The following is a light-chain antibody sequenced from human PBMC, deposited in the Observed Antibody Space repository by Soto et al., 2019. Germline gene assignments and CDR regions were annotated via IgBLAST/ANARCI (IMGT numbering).Light chain of an antibody. Sequence: QSVLAQPRSVSGSPGQSVTISCTGTSSDVGGYNYVSWYQQHPGEAPKLMIYDVSKRPSGVPDRFSGSKSGNTASLTISGLQAEDEADYYCCSYAGSSLYVFGTGTKVTVL. V-gene: IGLV2-11*01. CDR1: SSDVGGYNY. J-gene: IGLJ1*01. CDR2: DVS. CDR3: CSYAGSSLYV.